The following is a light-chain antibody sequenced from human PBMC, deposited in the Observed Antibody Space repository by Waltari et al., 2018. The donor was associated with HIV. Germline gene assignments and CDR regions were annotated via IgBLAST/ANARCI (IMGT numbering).Light chain of an antibody. CDR2: LAS. V-gene: IGKV4-1*01. Sequence: DILMTQFPESLAVFLGERDTLNCKSSQSVLYSSNNKNYLAWYQQKPGQPPKLLIYLASTRESGVPDRFSGSGSRTDFTLTISSLQTEDVAVYYCQQYYSNSYTFGQGTKLEIK. J-gene: IGKJ2*01. CDR1: QSVLYSSNNKNY. CDR3: QQYYSNSYT.